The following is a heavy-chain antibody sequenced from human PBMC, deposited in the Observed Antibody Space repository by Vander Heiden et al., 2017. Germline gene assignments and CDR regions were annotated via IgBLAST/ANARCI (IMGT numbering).Heavy chain of an antibody. CDR2: IWYDGSNK. J-gene: IGHJ6*02. Sequence: QVQLVESGGGVVQPGRSLRLSCAASGFTSSSYGMHWVRQAPGKGLEWVAVIWYDGSNKYYADSVKGRFTISRDNSKNTLYLQMNSLRAEDTAVYYCARDPGMVPAFSCYYYYGMDVWGQGTTVTVSS. CDR1: GFTSSSYG. V-gene: IGHV3-33*01. CDR3: ARDPGMVPAFSCYYYYGMDV. D-gene: IGHD2-2*01.